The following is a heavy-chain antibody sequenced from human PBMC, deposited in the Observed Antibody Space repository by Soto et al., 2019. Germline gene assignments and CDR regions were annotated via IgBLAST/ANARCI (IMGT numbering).Heavy chain of an antibody. V-gene: IGHV3-30*18. CDR2: VSYDESHV. CDR3: AKEMFPQTVPSSSSPWGDS. J-gene: IGHJ5*01. CDR1: GFTLSTFG. Sequence: QVQLVESGGGVVQPGRSLRLSCAASGFTLSTFGIHWVRQAPGKGLEWVALVSYDESHVYYADSVKGRFAISRDITKNTVYLQMDSLRSEDTAIYCCAKEMFPQTVPSSSSPWGDSWGQGTLVTVSS. D-gene: IGHD6-6*01.